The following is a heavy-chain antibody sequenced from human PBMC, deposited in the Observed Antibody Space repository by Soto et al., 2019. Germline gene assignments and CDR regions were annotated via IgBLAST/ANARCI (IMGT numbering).Heavy chain of an antibody. CDR3: ARGTSGGYYYGSAPQASYYYYGMDV. V-gene: IGHV4-34*01. D-gene: IGHD3-10*01. Sequence: SETLSLTCAVYGGSFSGYYWSWIRQPPGKGLEWIGEINHSGSTNYNPSLKSRVTISVDTSKNQFSLKLSSVTAADTAVYYCARGTSGGYYYGSAPQASYYYYGMDVWGQGTTVTV. J-gene: IGHJ6*02. CDR1: GGSFSGYY. CDR2: INHSGST.